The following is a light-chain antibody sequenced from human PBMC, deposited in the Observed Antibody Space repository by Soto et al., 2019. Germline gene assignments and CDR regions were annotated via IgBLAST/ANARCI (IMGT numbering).Light chain of an antibody. CDR2: EVS. CDR3: SSFISTTTWV. J-gene: IGLJ3*02. V-gene: IGLV2-14*01. CDR1: HSDVGGYDR. Sequence: QSALTQPASVSASPGQSITISCTGTHSDVGGYDRVSWSQQHPGKPPKLIIFEVSYRPSGVSNRFSGSKSGNTASLTISGHQPEDEADYYCSSFISTTTWVFGAGTQLTVL.